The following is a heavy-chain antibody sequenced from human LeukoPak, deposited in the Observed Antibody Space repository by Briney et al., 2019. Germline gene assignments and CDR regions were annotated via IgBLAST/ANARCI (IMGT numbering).Heavy chain of an antibody. D-gene: IGHD3-3*02. CDR1: GFTVATNY. J-gene: IGHJ2*01. CDR2: LYRGADT. Sequence: AGSLRLSCTASGFTVATNYMNWVRQPPGKGLEWVSILYRGADTYYADSVKGRFIVSRDSSKNMLFLHMNALRPEDTAVYYCARIGDHFHWYLDLWGRGTLVTVSS. V-gene: IGHV3-53*01. CDR3: ARIGDHFHWYLDL.